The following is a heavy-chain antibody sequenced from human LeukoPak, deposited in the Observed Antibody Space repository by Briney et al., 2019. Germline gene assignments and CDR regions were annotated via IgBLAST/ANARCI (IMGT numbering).Heavy chain of an antibody. V-gene: IGHV3-30*04. J-gene: IGHJ4*02. CDR3: ARDVMAVAGTLGFDC. CDR2: IAYDGSDE. CDR1: GFTFGSFG. Sequence: GRSLRLSCVAYGFTFGSFGMHWVRQAPGKGLDWVAVIAYDGSDENYADPVKGRFTIPRDNFKNTLYLQMNSLGPEDTAMYYCARDVMAVAGTLGFDCWGQGALVTVSS. D-gene: IGHD6-19*01.